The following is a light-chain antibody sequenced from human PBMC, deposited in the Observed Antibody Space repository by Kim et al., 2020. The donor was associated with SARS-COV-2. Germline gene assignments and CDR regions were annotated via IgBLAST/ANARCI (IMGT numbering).Light chain of an antibody. CDR2: EKN. Sequence: VALGQTVRITCQGDSLRSYYASWYQQKPGQAPMLVIYEKNNRPSEIPDRFSGSSSGNTASLTITGAQAEDEADYYCNSWDSNNNVIFGGGTQLTVL. V-gene: IGLV3-19*01. CDR1: SLRSYY. J-gene: IGLJ2*01. CDR3: NSWDSNNNVI.